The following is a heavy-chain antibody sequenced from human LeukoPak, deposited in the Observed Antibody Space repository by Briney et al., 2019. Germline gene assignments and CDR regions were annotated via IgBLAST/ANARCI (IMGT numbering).Heavy chain of an antibody. V-gene: IGHV3-7*05. J-gene: IGHJ2*01. CDR3: TREDNWYFDL. Sequence: PGGSLRLSCAASGFTFSNYWMSWVRQAPGKGLEWVASIKQDGSEKYYVDSVKGRFTISRDNAKNSLYLQLNSLRAEDTAVYYCTREDNWYFDLWGRGTLVTVSS. CDR2: IKQDGSEK. CDR1: GFTFSNYW.